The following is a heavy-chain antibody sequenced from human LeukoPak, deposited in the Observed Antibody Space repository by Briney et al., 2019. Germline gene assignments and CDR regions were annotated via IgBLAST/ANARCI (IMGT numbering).Heavy chain of an antibody. D-gene: IGHD5-24*01. J-gene: IGHJ4*02. CDR2: ISGGGGST. CDR3: AKGGVEMATLDFDY. V-gene: IGHV3-23*01. Sequence: GGSLRLSCAASGFTFSSYAMSWVRQAPGKGLEWVSAISGGGGSTYYADSVKGRSTISRDNSKNTLYLQMNSLRAEDTAVYYCAKGGVEMATLDFDYWGQGTLVTVSS. CDR1: GFTFSSYA.